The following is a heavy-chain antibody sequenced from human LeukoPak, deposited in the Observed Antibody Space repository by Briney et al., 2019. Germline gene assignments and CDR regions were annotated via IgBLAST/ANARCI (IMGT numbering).Heavy chain of an antibody. J-gene: IGHJ4*02. D-gene: IGHD2-8*01. Sequence: GGSLRLSCAASGFISTSYSMNWVRQAPGKGLEWISYISSSSSTIYYADSVRGRFTISRDNAKNSLYLQMNSLRAEDTAVYYCARGPTNGQAFDYWGQGTLVSVSS. V-gene: IGHV3-48*01. CDR3: ARGPTNGQAFDY. CDR2: ISSSSSTI. CDR1: GFISTSYS.